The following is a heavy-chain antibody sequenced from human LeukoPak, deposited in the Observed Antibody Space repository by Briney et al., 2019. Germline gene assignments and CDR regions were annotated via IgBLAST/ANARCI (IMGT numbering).Heavy chain of an antibody. Sequence: SETLSLTCTVSGGSISSYYWSWIRQPPGKGLEWIGYIYYSGSTNYNPSLRSRVTISVDTSKNQFSLKLSSVTAADTAVYYCAREVRAEAAAPPTAFDYRGQGTLVTVSS. CDR1: GGSISSYY. J-gene: IGHJ4*02. CDR2: IYYSGST. D-gene: IGHD6-13*01. V-gene: IGHV4-59*01. CDR3: AREVRAEAAAPPTAFDY.